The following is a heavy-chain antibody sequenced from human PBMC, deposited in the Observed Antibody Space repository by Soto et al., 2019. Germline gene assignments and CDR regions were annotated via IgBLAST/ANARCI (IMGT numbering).Heavy chain of an antibody. J-gene: IGHJ6*02. CDR1: GYTFTSYY. V-gene: IGHV1-46*01. Sequence: QVQLVQSGAEVKKPGASVKVSCKASGYTFTSYYMHWVRQAPGQGLEWMGIINPSGGSTSYAQKFQGRVTMTRDTSTSTVYMELSSLRSEDTAVYYCARGRGEDGDNWYYYYYGMDVWGQGTTVTVSS. CDR3: ARGRGEDGDNWYYYYYGMDV. CDR2: INPSGGST. D-gene: IGHD3-10*01.